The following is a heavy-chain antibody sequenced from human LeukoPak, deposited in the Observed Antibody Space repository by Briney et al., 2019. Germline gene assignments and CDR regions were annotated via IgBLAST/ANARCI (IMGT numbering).Heavy chain of an antibody. CDR3: ARPESGSYYFDY. D-gene: IGHD1-26*01. CDR1: GFTFNTYG. V-gene: IGHV3-33*01. CDR2: IWYDGSNK. Sequence: GGSLRLSCAASGFTFNTYGMHWVRQAPGKGLEWVALIWYDGSNKYHADSVKGRFTISRDNSKNTLYLQMNSLRVEDTAVYYCARPESGSYYFDYWGQGTLVTVSS. J-gene: IGHJ4*02.